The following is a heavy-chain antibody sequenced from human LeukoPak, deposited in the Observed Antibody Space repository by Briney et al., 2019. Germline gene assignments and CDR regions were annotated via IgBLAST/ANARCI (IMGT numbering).Heavy chain of an antibody. CDR2: IDWDDVK. V-gene: IGHV2-70*13. J-gene: IGHJ5*02. D-gene: IGHD2/OR15-2a*01. CDR1: GLSLTTTGMC. CDR3: ARSYSASLGVLCNWFDP. Sequence: SGPALVKPTQTLTLTCALSGLSLTTTGMCVGWIRQSPGKTLEWLALIDWDDVKYYSTSLNTRLTISRDTSRNHVILTMTNVDPVDTATYYCARSYSASLGVLCNWFDPWGQGTPVTVSS.